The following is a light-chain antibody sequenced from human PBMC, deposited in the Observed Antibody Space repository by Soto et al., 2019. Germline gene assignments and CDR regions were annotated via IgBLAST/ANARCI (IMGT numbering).Light chain of an antibody. CDR1: SSDVGGYNY. J-gene: IGLJ2*01. Sequence: QSVLTQPRSVSGSPGQSVTISCTGTSSDVGGYNYVSWYQQHPGKVPKLMIYDVSERPSGVPDRFSGSKSGNTASLTISALQAGDEADYYCSSYAGSYTLAVFGGGTKVTVL. V-gene: IGLV2-11*01. CDR2: DVS. CDR3: SSYAGSYTLAV.